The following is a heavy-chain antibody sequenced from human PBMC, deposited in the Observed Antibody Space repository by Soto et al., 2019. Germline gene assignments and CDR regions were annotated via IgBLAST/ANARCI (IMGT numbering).Heavy chain of an antibody. J-gene: IGHJ4*02. CDR3: AKDRLYYYSSGCSIGDY. CDR1: GFTFSSYA. CDR2: ISGSGGST. V-gene: IGHV3-23*01. D-gene: IGHD3-22*01. Sequence: GGSLRLSCAASGFTFSSYAMSWVRQAPGKRLELVSAISGSGGSTYYADSVKGRFTISRDNSKNTLYLQMNSLRAEDTAVYYCAKDRLYYYSSGCSIGDYWGQGTLVTGS.